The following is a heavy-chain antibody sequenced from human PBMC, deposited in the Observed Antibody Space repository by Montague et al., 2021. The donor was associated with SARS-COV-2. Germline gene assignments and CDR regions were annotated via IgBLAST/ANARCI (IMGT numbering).Heavy chain of an antibody. CDR2: VRGTGSKT. CDR1: GFIFSNYA. D-gene: IGHD3-9*01. Sequence: SLRLSCAASGFIFSNYAMTWVRQAPGKGLEWVATVRGTGSKTYHADAVKGRFTISRDKSTKTVYLQIIGLRAEDTALYFCAKGEQVYFDWSGFDYWGQGALVTVSS. V-gene: IGHV3-23*01. J-gene: IGHJ4*02. CDR3: AKGEQVYFDWSGFDY.